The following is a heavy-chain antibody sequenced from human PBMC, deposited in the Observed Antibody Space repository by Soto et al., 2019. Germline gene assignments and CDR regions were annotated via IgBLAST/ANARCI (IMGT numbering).Heavy chain of an antibody. V-gene: IGHV1-46*01. D-gene: IGHD3-22*01. J-gene: IGHJ3*02. Sequence: SSVKVSCKASGYTFTSYYMHWVRQAPGQGLEWMGIINPSGGSTSYAQKFQGRVTMTRDTSTSTVYMELSSLRSEDTAVYYCARGDYYDSSGYYFDYDFDIWGQGTMVTVSS. CDR1: GYTFTSYY. CDR3: ARGDYYDSSGYYFDYDFDI. CDR2: INPSGGST.